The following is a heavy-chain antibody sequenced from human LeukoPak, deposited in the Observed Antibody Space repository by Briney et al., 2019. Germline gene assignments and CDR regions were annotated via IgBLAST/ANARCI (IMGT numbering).Heavy chain of an antibody. D-gene: IGHD1-26*01. J-gene: IGHJ4*02. CDR2: INPNNGGT. Sequence: ASVKVSCKASGHTFAGYYIHWVRQAPGQGLEWMGWINPNNGGTKYTQKFLGRVTMTGDTSINTAYMEVTSLRSDDTAVYYCTRRLGGSSEGYDYWGQGTLVTVSS. CDR3: TRRLGGSSEGYDY. V-gene: IGHV1-2*02. CDR1: GHTFAGYY.